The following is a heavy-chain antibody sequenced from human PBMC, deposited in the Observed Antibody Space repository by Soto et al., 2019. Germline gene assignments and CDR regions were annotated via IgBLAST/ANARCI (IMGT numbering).Heavy chain of an antibody. Sequence: ASETLSLPRTVSGGSISSGDYYLCWIRQPPGKGLEWIGYIYYSGSTYYNPSLKSRVTISVDTSKNQFSLKLSSVTAADTAVYYCARVADYGDDPGDAFDIWGQGTMVTVSS. D-gene: IGHD4-17*01. CDR1: GGSISSGDYY. V-gene: IGHV4-30-4*01. CDR3: ARVADYGDDPGDAFDI. J-gene: IGHJ3*02. CDR2: IYYSGST.